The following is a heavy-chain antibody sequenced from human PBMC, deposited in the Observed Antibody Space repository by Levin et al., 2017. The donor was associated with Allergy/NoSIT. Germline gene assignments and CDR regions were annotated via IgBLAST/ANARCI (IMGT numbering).Heavy chain of an antibody. J-gene: IGHJ4*02. CDR3: ARGQGGYESFDY. V-gene: IGHV1-18*01. CDR1: GYTFNHYG. CDR2: ISPDNGHA. D-gene: IGHD5-12*01. Sequence: GESLKISCKTSGYTFNHYGIDWVRQAPGQGLEWVGWISPDNGHADYAQKLQGRVTMTTDRATTTANLELKSPTSDDTAVYYCARGQGGYESFDYWGLGTLVTVSS.